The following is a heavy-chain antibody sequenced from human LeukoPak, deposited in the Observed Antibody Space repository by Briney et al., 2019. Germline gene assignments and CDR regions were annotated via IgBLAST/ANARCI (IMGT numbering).Heavy chain of an antibody. D-gene: IGHD5-18*01. CDR3: ARLPLTARRHFDF. V-gene: IGHV3-7*05. J-gene: IGHJ4*02. Sequence: GGSLRLSCAASGFTFSAYWMSWVRQTPGKGLEWVANIKEDGSEKYYVDYVKGRFIISRDNAKNSLYVQMNSLRAEDTAVYYCARLPLTARRHFDFWGQGTQVTVSS. CDR1: GFTFSAYW. CDR2: IKEDGSEK.